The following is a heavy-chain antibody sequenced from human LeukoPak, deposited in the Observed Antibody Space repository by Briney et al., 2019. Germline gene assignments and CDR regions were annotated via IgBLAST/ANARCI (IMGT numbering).Heavy chain of an antibody. CDR3: TTVLSSKRYNLCDY. D-gene: IGHD1-1*01. Sequence: GGSLRLSCAASGFTFSRYWMHWVRQAPGKGLMWVSRISPDGSTTLYADSVKGRFTISRENAKNTLYLQMNSLGAEDTAVYYCTTVLSSKRYNLCDYWGQGTLVTVSS. V-gene: IGHV3-74*03. CDR1: GFTFSRYW. J-gene: IGHJ4*02. CDR2: ISPDGSTT.